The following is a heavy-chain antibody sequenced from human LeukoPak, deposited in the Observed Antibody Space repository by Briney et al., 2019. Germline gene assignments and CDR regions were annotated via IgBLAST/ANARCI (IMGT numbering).Heavy chain of an antibody. CDR1: GFTFSDAW. D-gene: IGHD2-15*01. Sequence: GGSLRLSCVGSGFTFSDAWMSWVRQAPGKGLEWVGRTKSKSDGGTIDYAAPVKGRFTISRDDSRNTLYLQMNSLKTEDTAVYYCTTRRQDGWWGQGTLVTVS. V-gene: IGHV3-15*01. CDR2: TKSKSDGGTI. CDR3: TTRRQDGW. J-gene: IGHJ4*02.